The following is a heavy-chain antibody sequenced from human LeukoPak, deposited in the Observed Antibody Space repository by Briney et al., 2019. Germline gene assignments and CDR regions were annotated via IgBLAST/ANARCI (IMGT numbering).Heavy chain of an antibody. D-gene: IGHD5-18*01. CDR3: ARDPPAVTANTYG. J-gene: IGHJ4*02. Sequence: AGSLRLSRAASGFTVSSNYMNWVRQAPGKGLEWVSLIYSGGTTYYADSVKGRFTISRDGSKNTLYLQMNSLRVEDTAVYYCARDPPAVTANTYGWGQGTLVTVSS. CDR2: IYSGGTT. V-gene: IGHV3-66*01. CDR1: GFTVSSNY.